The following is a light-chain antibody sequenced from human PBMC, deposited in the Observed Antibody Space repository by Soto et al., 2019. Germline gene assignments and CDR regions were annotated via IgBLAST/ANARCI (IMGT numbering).Light chain of an antibody. CDR2: STN. V-gene: IGLV8-61*01. CDR3: VLYMGSGISNVV. Sequence: QAVVTQEPSFSVSPGGTVTLTCGLSSGSVSTSYYPSWYRQTPRQPPRTLIYSTNTRSSGVPDRFSGSILGNKAALTITGAQADDESDYYCVLYMGSGISNVVFGGGTQRTVL. J-gene: IGLJ2*01. CDR1: SGSVSTSYY.